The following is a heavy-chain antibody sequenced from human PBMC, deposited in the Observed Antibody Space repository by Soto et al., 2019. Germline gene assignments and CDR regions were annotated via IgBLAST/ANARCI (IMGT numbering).Heavy chain of an antibody. J-gene: IGHJ4*02. Sequence: QVQLVQSGGEMKKPGASVKVSCKASGYTFSNYGVSWVRQAPGQGLEWMGWITAYNGKTNYAHNFEGRVAMTIDTSTSTAYMELRSLRSDDTAVYYCARQHNDLWSDSPDFDYWGQGTLVTVSA. V-gene: IGHV1-18*04. D-gene: IGHD3-3*01. CDR2: ITAYNGKT. CDR1: GYTFSNYG. CDR3: ARQHNDLWSDSPDFDY.